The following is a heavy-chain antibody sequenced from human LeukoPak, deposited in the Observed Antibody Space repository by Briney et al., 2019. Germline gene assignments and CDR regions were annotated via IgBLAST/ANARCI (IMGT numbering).Heavy chain of an antibody. V-gene: IGHV4-4*07. CDR2: IYTSGST. J-gene: IGHJ4*02. CDR3: ARSGQEELPHYFDY. CDR1: GGSLSGYY. Sequence: SETLSLTCTVSGGSLSGYYWGWIRQPAGKGLEWIGRIYTSGSTNYNPSLESRVTMSVDTSKNQFSLTLSSVTAADTAFYYCARSGQEELPHYFDYWGQGTLVTVSS. D-gene: IGHD1-26*01.